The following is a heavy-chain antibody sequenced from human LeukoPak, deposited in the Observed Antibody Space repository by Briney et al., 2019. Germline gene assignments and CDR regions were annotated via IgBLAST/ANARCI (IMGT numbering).Heavy chain of an antibody. V-gene: IGHV3-30*18. CDR3: AKDRLMDPGTFTGYFDS. J-gene: IGHJ4*02. CDR1: GFTFSRNG. CDR2: ISYDGSNR. Sequence: GGSLRLSCVASGFTFSRNGMHWVRQAPGKGLEWVAVISYDGSNRYYVDSVKGRFTISRDNSENTLYLQMNSLRGEDTAVYYCAKDRLMDPGTFTGYFDSWGQGILVAVSS. D-gene: IGHD3-9*01.